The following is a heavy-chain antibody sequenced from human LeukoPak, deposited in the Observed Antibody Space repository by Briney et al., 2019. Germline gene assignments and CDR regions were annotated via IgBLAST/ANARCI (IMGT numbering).Heavy chain of an antibody. Sequence: GSLRVSCTASGYTFTGYCMHWVRQAPGQGLEWVGGINPNSGGTNYAEKFQGRFTMTRDTSISTAYMELSRLRSDDTAVYYCARDQGYDSFDYWGQGTLVTVYS. CDR2: INPNSGGT. V-gene: IGHV1-2*02. CDR3: ARDQGYDSFDY. CDR1: GYTFTGYC. J-gene: IGHJ4*02. D-gene: IGHD3-3*01.